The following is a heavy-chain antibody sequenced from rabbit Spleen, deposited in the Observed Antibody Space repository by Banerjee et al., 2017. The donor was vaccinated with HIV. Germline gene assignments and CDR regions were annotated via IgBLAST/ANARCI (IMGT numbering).Heavy chain of an antibody. J-gene: IGHJ6*01. D-gene: IGHD8-1*01. Sequence: QEQLVEYGGDLVQPGAYLTLTCTASGFDFSAYTFMCWVRPAPGKGLEWIACIDSGSRDFTYYASWARGRFTISKTSSTTVTLQMTSLTVADTATYFCARDTGSSFSSYGMDLWGQGTLVTVS. CDR2: IDSGSRDFT. CDR1: GFDFSAYTF. V-gene: IGHV1S45*01. CDR3: ARDTGSSFSSYGMDL.